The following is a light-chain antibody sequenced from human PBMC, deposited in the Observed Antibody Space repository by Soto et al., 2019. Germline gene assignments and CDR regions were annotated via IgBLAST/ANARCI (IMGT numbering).Light chain of an antibody. J-gene: IGKJ4*01. V-gene: IGKV1-27*01. CDR1: QGISNF. CDR3: QKYNSAPSLT. CDR2: GAS. Sequence: DIQMTQSPSSLSASVGDRVTITCRASQGISNFLAWYQQKPGKVPKLLIYGASTLHPGVPSRFSGSGSGTDFALTISSLQPEDVATYYCQKYNSAPSLTFGGGTKVEIK.